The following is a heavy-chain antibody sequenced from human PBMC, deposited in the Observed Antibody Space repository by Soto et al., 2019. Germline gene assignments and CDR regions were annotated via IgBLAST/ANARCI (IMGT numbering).Heavy chain of an antibody. J-gene: IGHJ4*02. CDR3: ARVDLDYYDSSGYFTDY. V-gene: IGHV1-18*01. Sequence: ASVKVSCKASGYTFTSYGISWVRQAPGQGLEWMGWISAYNGNTNYAQKLQGRVTMTTDTSTSTAYMELRSLRSDDTAVYYRARVDLDYYDSSGYFTDYWGQGTLVTVSS. CDR2: ISAYNGNT. D-gene: IGHD3-22*01. CDR1: GYTFTSYG.